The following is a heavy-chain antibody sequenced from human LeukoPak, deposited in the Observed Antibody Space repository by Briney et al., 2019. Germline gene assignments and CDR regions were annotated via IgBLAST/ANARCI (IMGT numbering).Heavy chain of an antibody. CDR1: GFTFSSYS. CDR3: MRVRRPSSPTLYYYYYMDV. D-gene: IGHD6-13*01. V-gene: IGHV3-48*04. CDR2: IRNSSGSI. J-gene: IGHJ6*03. Sequence: GGSLRLSCAASGFTFSSYSMNWVRRAPGKGLEWVSFIRNSSGSIYYADSVKGRITISRDNAKNSLYLQMNSLRAEDTAIYYCMRVRRPSSPTLYYYYYMDVWGKGTTVTVSS.